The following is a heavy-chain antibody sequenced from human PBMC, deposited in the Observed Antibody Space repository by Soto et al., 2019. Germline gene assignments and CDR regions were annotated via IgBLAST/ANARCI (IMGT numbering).Heavy chain of an antibody. J-gene: IGHJ6*03. CDR3: ARARFKAYYYGSGSYSHYYYYMDV. Sequence: PSETLSLTCTVSGGSISSGGYYWSWIRQHPGKGLEWIGYIYYSGSTYYNPSLKSRVTISVDTSKNQFSLKLSSATAADTAVYYCARARFKAYYYGSGSYSHYYYYMDVWGKGTTVTVSS. V-gene: IGHV4-31*03. CDR1: GGSISSGGYY. D-gene: IGHD3-10*01. CDR2: IYYSGST.